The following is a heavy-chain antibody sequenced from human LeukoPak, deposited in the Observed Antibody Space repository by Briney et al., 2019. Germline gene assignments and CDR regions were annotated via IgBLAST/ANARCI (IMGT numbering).Heavy chain of an antibody. J-gene: IGHJ4*02. CDR2: ISGSGGST. D-gene: IGHD2-2*01. Sequence: GGSLRLSCAASGFTFSSYAMSWVRQAPGKGLEWVSAISGSGGSTYYADSVKGRFTISRDNSKNTLNLQMNSLRAEDTAVYYCAKAGGGYCSSTSCERHPFDYWGQGTLVTVSS. V-gene: IGHV3-23*01. CDR1: GFTFSSYA. CDR3: AKAGGGYCSSTSCERHPFDY.